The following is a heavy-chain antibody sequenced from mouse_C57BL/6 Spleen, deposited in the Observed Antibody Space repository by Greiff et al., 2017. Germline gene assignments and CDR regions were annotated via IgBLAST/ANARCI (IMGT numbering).Heavy chain of an antibody. D-gene: IGHD2-3*01. CDR2: INPYNGDT. CDR3: ARRDGYWYFDV. J-gene: IGHJ1*03. Sequence: EVQLQQSGPELVKPGDSVKISCKASGYSFTGYFMNWVMQSHGKSLEWIGRINPYNGDTFYNQKFKGKATLTVDKSSSTAHMELRSLTSDDSAVYYCARRDGYWYFDVWGTGTTVTVSS. V-gene: IGHV1-20*01. CDR1: GYSFTGYF.